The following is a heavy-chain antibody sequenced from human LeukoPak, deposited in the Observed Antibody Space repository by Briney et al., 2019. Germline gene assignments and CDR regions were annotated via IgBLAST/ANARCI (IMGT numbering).Heavy chain of an antibody. J-gene: IGHJ4*02. D-gene: IGHD3-10*01. V-gene: IGHV4-34*01. CDR2: INHSGST. Sequence: SETLSLTCAVYGGSFSGYYWSWIRQPPGKGLEWIGEINHSGSTNYNPSLKSRVTISVDTSKNQFSLKLSSVTAADTAVYYCARPRGYYGSGSYTYWGQGTLVTVSS. CDR3: ARPRGYYGSGSYTY. CDR1: GGSFSGYY.